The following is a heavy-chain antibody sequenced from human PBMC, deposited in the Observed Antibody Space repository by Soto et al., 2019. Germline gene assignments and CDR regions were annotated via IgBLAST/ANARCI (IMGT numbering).Heavy chain of an antibody. Sequence: EVQLLESGGGVVQPGGSLRLSCAASGFTFSAYAMTWVRQAPGKGLEWVSVISGSGGATYYADSVKGRFTISRDNSKNTLYLQMNSLRAEDTAVYYCARQDSITTWYLNYWGQGTLVTVSS. J-gene: IGHJ4*02. CDR2: ISGSGGAT. CDR3: ARQDSITTWYLNY. CDR1: GFTFSAYA. V-gene: IGHV3-23*01.